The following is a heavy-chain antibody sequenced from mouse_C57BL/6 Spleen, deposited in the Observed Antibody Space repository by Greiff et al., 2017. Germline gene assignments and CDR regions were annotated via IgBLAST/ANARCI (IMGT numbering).Heavy chain of an antibody. Sequence: EVKVEESGGGLVKPGGSLKLSCAASGFTFSDYGMHWVRQAPEKGLEWVAYISSGSSTIYYADTVKGRFTISRDNAKNTLFLQMTSLRSEDTAMYYCARTLGTSAMDYWGQGTSVTVSS. CDR1: GFTFSDYG. CDR3: ARTLGTSAMDY. V-gene: IGHV5-17*01. CDR2: ISSGSSTI. D-gene: IGHD4-1*01. J-gene: IGHJ4*01.